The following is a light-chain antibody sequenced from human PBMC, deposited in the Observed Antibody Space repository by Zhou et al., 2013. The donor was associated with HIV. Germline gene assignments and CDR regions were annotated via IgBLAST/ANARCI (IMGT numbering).Light chain of an antibody. CDR2: GAS. CDR3: QQYDSSRT. J-gene: IGKJ1*01. V-gene: IGKV3-20*01. Sequence: EIVLTQSPGTLSLSPGERATLSCRASQSVSSSYLAWYQQKPGQAPRLLIQGASSRAAGIPDRFSGSGSGTDFTLTISRLEPEDFAVYYCQQYDSSRTFGQGTKVEIK. CDR1: QSVSSSY.